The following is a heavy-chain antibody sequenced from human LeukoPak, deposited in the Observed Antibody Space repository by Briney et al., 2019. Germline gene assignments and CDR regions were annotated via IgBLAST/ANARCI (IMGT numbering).Heavy chain of an antibody. J-gene: IGHJ4*02. Sequence: SETLSLTCTVSGGSISSYYWSWIRQPPGKGLEWIGYIYYSGSTNYNPSLKSRVTISVDTSKNQFSLKLSSVTAADTAVYYCARGPGITGTLVDYWGQGTLVTVSS. V-gene: IGHV4-59*01. D-gene: IGHD1-7*01. CDR1: GGSISSYY. CDR2: IYYSGST. CDR3: ARGPGITGTLVDY.